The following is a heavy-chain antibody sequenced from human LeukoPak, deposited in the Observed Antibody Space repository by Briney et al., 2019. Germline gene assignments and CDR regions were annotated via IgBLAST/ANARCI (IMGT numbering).Heavy chain of an antibody. J-gene: IGHJ4*02. CDR3: AASRRVVRAVDY. CDR1: GGSISSGGYY. CDR2: IYYTGST. Sequence: PSETLSLTCTVSGGSISSGGYYWSWIRQHPGKGLEWIGYIYYTGSTYYNPSLKSRVTISVDTSKNQFSLKLSSVTAADTAVYYCAASRRVVRAVDYWGQGTLVTVSS. V-gene: IGHV4-31*03. D-gene: IGHD3-3*01.